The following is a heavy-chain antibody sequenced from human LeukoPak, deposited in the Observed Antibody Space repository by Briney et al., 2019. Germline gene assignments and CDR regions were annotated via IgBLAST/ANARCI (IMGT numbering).Heavy chain of an antibody. D-gene: IGHD2-2*01. V-gene: IGHV1-69*05. Sequence: ASVKVSCKASGGTFSSYAISWVRQAPGQGLEWMGGIIPIVGTANYAQKFQGRVTITTDESTSTAYMELSRLRSEDTAVYSCARLYCSSTSCYGYGAFDIWGQGTMVTVSS. J-gene: IGHJ3*02. CDR3: ARLYCSSTSCYGYGAFDI. CDR2: IIPIVGTA. CDR1: GGTFSSYA.